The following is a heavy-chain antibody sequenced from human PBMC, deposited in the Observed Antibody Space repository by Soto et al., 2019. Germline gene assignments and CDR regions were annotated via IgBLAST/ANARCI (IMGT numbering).Heavy chain of an antibody. Sequence: SVKVSCKASGGTFSSYAISWVRQAPGQGLEWMGGIIPIFGKANYAQKFQGRVTITADESTSTDDMELSSLRSEDTAVYYCARTYYDFWSGPGSYGMDVWGQGTTVTVSS. CDR1: GGTFSSYA. CDR3: ARTYYDFWSGPGSYGMDV. V-gene: IGHV1-69*13. CDR2: IIPIFGKA. D-gene: IGHD3-3*01. J-gene: IGHJ6*02.